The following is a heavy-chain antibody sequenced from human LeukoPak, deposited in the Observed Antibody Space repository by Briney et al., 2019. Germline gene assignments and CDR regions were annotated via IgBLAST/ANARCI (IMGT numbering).Heavy chain of an antibody. CDR2: IKQDGSEK. CDR1: GFTFSSYW. Sequence: GGSLRLSCAASGFTFSSYWMSWVRQAPGKGLEWVANIKQDGSEKYYVDSVKGRFTISRDNAKNSLYLQMNSLRAEDTAVYYCARGALEYSSSFLFDYWGQGTLVTVSS. CDR3: ARGALEYSSSFLFDY. J-gene: IGHJ4*02. D-gene: IGHD6-6*01. V-gene: IGHV3-7*01.